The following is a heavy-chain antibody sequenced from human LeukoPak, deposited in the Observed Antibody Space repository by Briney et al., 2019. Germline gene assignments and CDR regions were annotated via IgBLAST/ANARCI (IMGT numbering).Heavy chain of an antibody. CDR2: ISYDGSNK. CDR1: GFTFSSYA. Sequence: GGSLRLSCAASGFTFSSYAMHWVRQAPGKGLEWVAVISYDGSNKYYADSVKGRFTISRDNSKNTLYLQMNSLRAEDTAVYYCAKGGFGYWGQGTLVTVSS. CDR3: AKGGFGY. D-gene: IGHD3-16*01. V-gene: IGHV3-30*04. J-gene: IGHJ4*02.